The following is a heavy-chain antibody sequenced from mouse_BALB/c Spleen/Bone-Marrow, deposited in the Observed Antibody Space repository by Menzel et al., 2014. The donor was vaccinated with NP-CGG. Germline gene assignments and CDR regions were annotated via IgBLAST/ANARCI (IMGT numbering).Heavy chain of an antibody. Sequence: VKLMESGPGLVAPSQSLSITCTVSGFSLTSYGVHWVRQPPGKGLEWLVVIWSDGSTTYNSALKSRLSISEDNSKSQVFLKMNSLQTDDTAMYYCARNSAGRYGEFAYWGQGTLVTVSA. CDR3: ARNSAGRYGEFAY. D-gene: IGHD2-14*01. CDR1: GFSLTSYG. J-gene: IGHJ3*01. V-gene: IGHV2-6*02. CDR2: IWSDGST.